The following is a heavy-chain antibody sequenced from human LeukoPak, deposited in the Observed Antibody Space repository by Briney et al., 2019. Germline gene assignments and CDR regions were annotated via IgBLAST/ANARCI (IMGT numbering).Heavy chain of an antibody. D-gene: IGHD3-22*01. J-gene: IGHJ3*02. CDR3: ARDNYDSMIDSRI. V-gene: IGHV3-21*01. Sequence: GGSLRLSCAASGFTFSSYSMNWVRHAPGKGLEWVSSISSSTSYIYYADSVKGRFTISRDNAKTSLYLQMNSLRAEDTAVYYCARDNYDSMIDSRIWGQGTMVTVSS. CDR2: ISSSTSYI. CDR1: GFTFSSYS.